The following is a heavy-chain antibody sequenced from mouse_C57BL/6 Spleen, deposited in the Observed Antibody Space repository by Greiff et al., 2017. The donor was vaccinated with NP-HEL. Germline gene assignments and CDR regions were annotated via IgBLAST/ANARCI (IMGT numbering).Heavy chain of an antibody. D-gene: IGHD1-1*01. CDR1: GYAFSSYW. V-gene: IGHV1-80*01. CDR3: ARITTVVAPYFDV. J-gene: IGHJ1*03. CDR2: IYPGDGDT. Sequence: VQLQQSGAELVKPGASVKISCKASGYAFSSYWMNWVKQRPGKGLEWIGQIYPGDGDTNYNGKFKGKATLTADKSSSTAYMQLSSLTSEDSAVYFCARITTVVAPYFDVWGTGTTVTVSS.